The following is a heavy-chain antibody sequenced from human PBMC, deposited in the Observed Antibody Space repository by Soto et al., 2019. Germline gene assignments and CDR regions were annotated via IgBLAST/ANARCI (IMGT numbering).Heavy chain of an antibody. CDR3: ARAGEDFWIGYTYYYYGMDV. CDR2: IIPIFGTA. CDR1: GGTFSSYA. D-gene: IGHD3-3*01. J-gene: IGHJ6*02. V-gene: IGHV1-69*13. Sequence: ASVKVSCKASGGTFSSYAISWVRQAPGQGLEWMGGIIPIFGTANYAQKFQGRVTITADESTSTAYMELSSLRSEDTAVYYCARAGEDFWIGYTYYYYGMDVWGQGTTVTVS.